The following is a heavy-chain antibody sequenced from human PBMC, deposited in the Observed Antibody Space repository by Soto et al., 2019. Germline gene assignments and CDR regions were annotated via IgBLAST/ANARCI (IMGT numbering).Heavy chain of an antibody. J-gene: IGHJ6*03. D-gene: IGHD3-3*01. Sequence: GGSLRLSCAASGFTVSSNYMSWVRQAPGKGLEWVSVIYSGGSTYYADSVKGRFTISRDNSKNTLYLQMNSLRAEDTAVYYCARDSIRQAYYDFWRGAAPPSHYYYYMDVWRKGHTVTVSS. CDR3: ARDSIRQAYYDFWRGAAPPSHYYYYMDV. CDR1: GFTVSSNY. CDR2: IYSGGST. V-gene: IGHV3-66*01.